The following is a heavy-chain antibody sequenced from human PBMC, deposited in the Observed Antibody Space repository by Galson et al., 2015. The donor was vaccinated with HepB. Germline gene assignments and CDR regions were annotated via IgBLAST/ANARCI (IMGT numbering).Heavy chain of an antibody. CDR2: ISYDGSNK. CDR1: GFTFSSYG. D-gene: IGHD6-13*01. Sequence: SLRLSCAASGFTFSSYGMHWVRQAPGKGLEWVAVISYDGSNKYYADSVKGRFTISRDNSKNTLYLQMNSLRAEDTAVYYCAKERGSSWYVDAFDIWGQGTMVTVSS. CDR3: AKERGSSWYVDAFDI. V-gene: IGHV3-30*18. J-gene: IGHJ3*02.